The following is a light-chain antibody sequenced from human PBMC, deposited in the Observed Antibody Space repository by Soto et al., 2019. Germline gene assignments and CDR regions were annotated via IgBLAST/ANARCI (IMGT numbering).Light chain of an antibody. CDR3: QQVKTFPRT. CDR1: QAVPNN. Sequence: DIHLTQSPSFLAASVGDRVTITCRPSQAVPNNMAWYQQEPGKPPKLLIYEESTLHSGVPSRFSGRKSGTQFTLTIDSLQPEDFATYYSQQVKTFPRTFGGGTQVEIK. V-gene: IGKV1-9*01. CDR2: EES. J-gene: IGKJ4*01.